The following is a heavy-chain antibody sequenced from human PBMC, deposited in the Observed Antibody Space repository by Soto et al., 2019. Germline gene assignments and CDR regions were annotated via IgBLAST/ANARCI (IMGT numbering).Heavy chain of an antibody. V-gene: IGHV1-46*03. D-gene: IGHD2-2*01. J-gene: IGHJ4*02. CDR2: INPSGGST. CDR3: ARVACSSTSCYFAFDY. Sequence: GASVKVSCKASGYTFTSYYMHWVRQAPGQGLEWMGIINPSGGSTSYAQKFQGRVTMTRDTSTSTVYMEVSSLRSEDTAVYYCARVACSSTSCYFAFDYWGQGTLVTVSS. CDR1: GYTFTSYY.